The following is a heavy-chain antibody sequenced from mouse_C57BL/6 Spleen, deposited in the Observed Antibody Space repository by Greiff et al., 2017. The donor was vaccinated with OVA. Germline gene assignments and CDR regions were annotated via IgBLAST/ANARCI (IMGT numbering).Heavy chain of an antibody. Sequence: QVQLKESGAELARPGASVKMSCKASGYTFTSYTMHWVKQRPGQGLEWIGYINPSSGYTKYNQKFKDKATLTADKSSSTAYMQLSSLTSEDSAVYYCATSNYEVYAMDYWGQGTSVTVSS. CDR1: GYTFTSYT. V-gene: IGHV1-4*01. CDR2: INPSSGYT. J-gene: IGHJ4*01. CDR3: ATSNYEVYAMDY. D-gene: IGHD2-5*01.